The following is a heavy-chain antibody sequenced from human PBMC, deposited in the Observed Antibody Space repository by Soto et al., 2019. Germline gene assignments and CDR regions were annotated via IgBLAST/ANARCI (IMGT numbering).Heavy chain of an antibody. Sequence: SVKVSCKASGGTFSSYAISWVRQAPGQGLEWMGGIIPIFGTANYAQKFQGRVTITADESTSTAYMELSSLRSEDTAVYYCARMDVEMAKPYYYYYGMDVCGQGPTVTVYS. CDR1: GGTFSSYA. J-gene: IGHJ6*02. CDR3: ARMDVEMAKPYYYYYGMDV. D-gene: IGHD5-12*01. CDR2: IIPIFGTA. V-gene: IGHV1-69*13.